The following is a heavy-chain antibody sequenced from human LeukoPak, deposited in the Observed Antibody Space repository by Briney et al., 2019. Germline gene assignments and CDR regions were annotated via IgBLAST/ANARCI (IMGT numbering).Heavy chain of an antibody. CDR2: INHSGST. CDR1: GGSFSGYY. Sequence: PSETLSLTCAVYGGSFSGYYWSWIRQPPGKGLEWIGEINHSGSTNYNPSLKSRVTISVDTSKNQFSLKLSSVTAADTAVYYCARHSSYYGSGSYSYDYWGQGTLVTVSS. D-gene: IGHD3-10*01. J-gene: IGHJ4*02. CDR3: ARHSSYYGSGSYSYDY. V-gene: IGHV4-34*01.